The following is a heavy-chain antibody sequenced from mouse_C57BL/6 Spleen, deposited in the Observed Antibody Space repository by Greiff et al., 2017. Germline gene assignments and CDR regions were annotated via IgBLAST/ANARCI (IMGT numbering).Heavy chain of an antibody. Sequence: EVMLVESGGGLVQPGGSLSLSCAASGFTFTDYYMSWVRQPPGKALEWLGFIRNKANGYTTEYSASVKGRFTISRDNSQSILYLQMNALRAEDSATYYCARTLYDYGSRGDFDYWGQGTTLTVSS. V-gene: IGHV7-3*01. CDR3: ARTLYDYGSRGDFDY. D-gene: IGHD1-1*01. J-gene: IGHJ2*01. CDR1: GFTFTDYY. CDR2: IRNKANGYTT.